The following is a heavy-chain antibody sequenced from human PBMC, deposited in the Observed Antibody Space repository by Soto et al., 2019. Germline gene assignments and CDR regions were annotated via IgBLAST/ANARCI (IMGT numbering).Heavy chain of an antibody. CDR1: GYTFTGYY. V-gene: IGHV1-2*04. Sequence: ASVKVSCKASGYTFTGYYMHWVRQAPGQGLEWMGWINPNSGGTNYAQKFQGWVTMTRDTSISTAYMELSRLRSDDTAVYYCARDRGYSSSWYGIKPPYYYYGMDVWGQATTVTVSS. J-gene: IGHJ6*02. CDR2: INPNSGGT. CDR3: ARDRGYSSSWYGIKPPYYYYGMDV. D-gene: IGHD6-13*01.